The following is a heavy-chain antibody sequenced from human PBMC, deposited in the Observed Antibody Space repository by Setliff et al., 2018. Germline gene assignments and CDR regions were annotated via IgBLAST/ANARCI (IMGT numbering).Heavy chain of an antibody. CDR1: GDSISNYY. Sequence: SETLSLTCTVSGDSISNYYWNWIRQPAGKKLEWIGRIHASGSPDYNPSFKSRVTISRDTSTNQFSLKLGSVTAADTAVYYCARERYFDWFFEDWGHGTLVTVSS. CDR2: IHASGSP. V-gene: IGHV4-4*07. D-gene: IGHD3-9*01. J-gene: IGHJ4*01. CDR3: ARERYFDWFFED.